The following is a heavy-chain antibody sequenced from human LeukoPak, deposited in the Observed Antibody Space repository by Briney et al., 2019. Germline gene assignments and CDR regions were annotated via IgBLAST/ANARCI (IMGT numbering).Heavy chain of an antibody. J-gene: IGHJ6*02. CDR3: ARGGGYCSGGGCYFMKRYYYYGMDV. D-gene: IGHD2-15*01. CDR1: GGSVSSGSYY. V-gene: IGHV4-61*02. Sequence: SETLSLTCTVSGGSVSSGSYYWTWIRQPAGKGLEWIGRIYTSGSTNYNPSLKSRVTMSVDTSKNQFSLKLSSVTAADTAVYYCARGGGYCSGGGCYFMKRYYYYGMDVWGQGTTVTVSS. CDR2: IYTSGST.